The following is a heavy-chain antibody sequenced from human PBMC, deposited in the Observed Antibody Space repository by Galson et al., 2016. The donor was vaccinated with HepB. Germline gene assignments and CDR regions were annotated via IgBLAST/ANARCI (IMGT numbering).Heavy chain of an antibody. CDR1: GFSVNHNY. CDR2: ISSGSDYT. V-gene: IGHV3-11*06. J-gene: IGHJ2*01. CDR3: ARGGGSYYWNWYFDL. D-gene: IGHD1-26*01. Sequence: SLRLSCAASGFSVNHNYMTWVRQAPGKGLEWVSSISSGSDYTFYADSLKGRFTISRDNAKNSLFLEMNSLRVDDTAVYYCARGGGSYYWNWYFDLWGRGTLVSVSS.